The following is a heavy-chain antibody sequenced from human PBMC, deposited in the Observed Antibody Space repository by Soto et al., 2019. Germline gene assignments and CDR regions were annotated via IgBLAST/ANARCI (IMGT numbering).Heavy chain of an antibody. J-gene: IGHJ6*02. CDR1: GDSISSGGYY. Sequence: SETLSLTCTVSGDSISSGGYYWSRIRQHPGKGLEWIGYIYYNGNTYYNPSLESRVTISVDMSENQFSLKLSSVTAADTAMYYCASHSPSYYFGMAVWGQGTTVTVSS. D-gene: IGHD6-13*01. V-gene: IGHV4-31*03. CDR2: IYYNGNT. CDR3: ASHSPSYYFGMAV.